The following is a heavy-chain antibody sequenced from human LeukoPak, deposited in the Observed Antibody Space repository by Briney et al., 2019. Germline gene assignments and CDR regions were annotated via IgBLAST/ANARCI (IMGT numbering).Heavy chain of an antibody. CDR1: GGSISSYS. CDR3: ARANWETGNYGWFDS. V-gene: IGHV4-59*01. CDR2: IYYSGST. D-gene: IGHD1-1*01. Sequence: SETLSLTCTVSGGSISSYSWNWIRQPPGQGLEWLGYIYYSGSTNYSPSLKSRVTMSVDTSKNQFSLRLTSVTAADTAVYYCARANWETGNYGWFDSWGQGILVTASS. J-gene: IGHJ5*01.